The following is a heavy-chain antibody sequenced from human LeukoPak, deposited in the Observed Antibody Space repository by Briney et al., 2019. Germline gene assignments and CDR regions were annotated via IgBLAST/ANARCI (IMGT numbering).Heavy chain of an antibody. V-gene: IGHV3-30*03. CDR2: ISYDGSSA. CDR3: ARDWGDLLAFVP. CDR1: GFTFNAYA. D-gene: IGHD3-3*01. J-gene: IGHJ5*02. Sequence: PGGSLRLSCAASGFTFNAYAMHWVRQSPGKGLEWVAVISYDGSSANYADSVRGRFTVSRDNSKNIVYLELQTLTTDDTAVFYCARDWGDLLAFVPWSQGTLVIVSS.